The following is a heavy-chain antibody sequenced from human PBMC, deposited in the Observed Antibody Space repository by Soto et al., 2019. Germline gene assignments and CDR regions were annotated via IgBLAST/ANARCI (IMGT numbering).Heavy chain of an antibody. CDR2: IYYSGST. V-gene: IGHV4-59*01. Sequence: SETLSLTCTVSGGSISSYYWSWIRQPPGKGLEWIGYIYYSGSTNYNPSLKSRVTISVDTSKNQFSLKLSSVTAADTAVYCCARLRTGTVFDYWGQGTLVTVSS. J-gene: IGHJ4*02. CDR1: GGSISSYY. D-gene: IGHD3-3*01. CDR3: ARLRTGTVFDY.